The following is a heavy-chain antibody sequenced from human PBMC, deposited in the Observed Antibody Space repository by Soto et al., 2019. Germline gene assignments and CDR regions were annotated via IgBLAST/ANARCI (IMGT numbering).Heavy chain of an antibody. CDR3: AKECGGTCLDAFDV. CDR2: VHHTGNT. D-gene: IGHD2-15*01. Sequence: QVQLKESGSGLVKPAQTLSLTCAVSGGSITSGGFSWSWVRQPPGKGREWIGYVHHTGNTDYHPSLGSRVTISLDRSRTLFSLNLTSVTAADTATYYCAKECGGTCLDAFDVWGPGTTVIVSS. J-gene: IGHJ3*01. CDR1: GGSITSGGFS. V-gene: IGHV4-30-2*01.